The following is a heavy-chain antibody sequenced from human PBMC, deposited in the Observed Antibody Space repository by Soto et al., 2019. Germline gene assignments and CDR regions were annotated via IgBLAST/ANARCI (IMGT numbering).Heavy chain of an antibody. D-gene: IGHD1-1*01. J-gene: IGHJ6*02. CDR3: ARMNVDAYQFYYAMDV. V-gene: IGHV2-26*01. CDR1: GFSLTTGKMG. CDR2: IFSDNER. Sequence: GSGPTLVNTTETLTLTCTVSGFSLTTGKMGVSWIRQPPGKALEWLAHIFSDNERSYSTSLQGSLTISKDTSGSQVVLSMTNVDPVDTATYYCARMNVDAYQFYYAMDVWGQGTSVTVS.